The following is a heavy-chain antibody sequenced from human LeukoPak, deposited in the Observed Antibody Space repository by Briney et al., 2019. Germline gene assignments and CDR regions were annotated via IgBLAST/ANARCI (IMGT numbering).Heavy chain of an antibody. CDR1: GFTFSSYE. CDR3: ASQYSSGWYYFDY. D-gene: IGHD6-19*01. Sequence: GGSLRLSCAASGFTFSSYEMNWVRQAPGKGLEGVSYISSSGSTIYYADSVKGRFTISRDNAKNSLYLQMNSLRAEDTAVYYCASQYSSGWYYFDYWGQGTLVTVSS. V-gene: IGHV3-48*03. J-gene: IGHJ4*02. CDR2: ISSSGSTI.